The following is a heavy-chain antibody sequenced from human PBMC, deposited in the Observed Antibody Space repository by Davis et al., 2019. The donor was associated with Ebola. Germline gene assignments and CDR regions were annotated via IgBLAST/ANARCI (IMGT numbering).Heavy chain of an antibody. CDR3: AGMHGFGEGWPDY. V-gene: IGHV1-69*13. D-gene: IGHD3-10*01. CDR2: IIPIFGTA. CDR1: GDTFNSYA. Sequence: AASVKVSCKASGDTFNSYAISWVRQAPGQGLEWMGGIIPIFGTANYAQKFQGRVTITADESTSTAYMELTRLSSEDTAVYYCAGMHGFGEGWPDYWGQGTLVTVSS. J-gene: IGHJ4*02.